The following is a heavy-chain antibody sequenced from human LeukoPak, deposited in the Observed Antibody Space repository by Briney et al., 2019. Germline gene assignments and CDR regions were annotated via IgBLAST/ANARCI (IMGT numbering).Heavy chain of an antibody. J-gene: IGHJ4*02. CDR1: GYTFTGYY. CDR3: ARGAWYDLWTGYYTHFYY. CDR2: FNPNNGGI. Sequence: ASVRVSCKASGYTFTGYYLHWVRQAPGQRLEWMGRFNPNNGGINYAQKFQDRVTMTRDTSITTAYMDLTRLRSDDTAVYYCARGAWYDLWTGYYTHFYYWGQGTLVTVSS. V-gene: IGHV1-2*02. D-gene: IGHD3-3*01.